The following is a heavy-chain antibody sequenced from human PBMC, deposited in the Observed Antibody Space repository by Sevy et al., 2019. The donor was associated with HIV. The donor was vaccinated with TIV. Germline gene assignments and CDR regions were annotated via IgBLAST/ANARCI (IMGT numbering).Heavy chain of an antibody. Sequence: GGSLRLSCAASGFTFSSYAMHWVRQAPGKGLEWVAVISYDGSNKYYADSVKGRFTISRDNSKNTLYLQMNSLRAEDTAVYYCAGDSIKAGRWPRDTYYYYYYMDVSGKRTTVTVSS. V-gene: IGHV3-30-3*01. CDR2: ISYDGSNK. CDR1: GFTFSSYA. J-gene: IGHJ6*03. D-gene: IGHD3-3*02. CDR3: AGDSIKAGRWPRDTYYYYYYMDV.